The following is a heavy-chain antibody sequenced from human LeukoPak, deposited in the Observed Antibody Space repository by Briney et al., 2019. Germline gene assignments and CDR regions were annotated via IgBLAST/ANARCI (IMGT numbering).Heavy chain of an antibody. CDR3: ATKQWLAPPPDS. D-gene: IGHD6-19*01. Sequence: GGSLRLSCSASGFTFSKYWMLWVRQAPGKGLESVSRINTDGTVTTYAHSVKGRFTASRDNADNTMFLQMNSVRDEDTAVYYCATKQWLAPPPDSWGQGTPVTVSS. J-gene: IGHJ4*02. CDR2: INTDGTVT. V-gene: IGHV3-74*01. CDR1: GFTFSKYW.